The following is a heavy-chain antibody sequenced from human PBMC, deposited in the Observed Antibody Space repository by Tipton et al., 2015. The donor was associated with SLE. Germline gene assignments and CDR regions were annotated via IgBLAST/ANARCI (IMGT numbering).Heavy chain of an antibody. J-gene: IGHJ4*02. D-gene: IGHD6-6*01. CDR1: GGSISSSSYY. CDR3: ARELQQLVAFDY. V-gene: IGHV4-39*07. Sequence: LRLSCTVSGGSISSSSYYWGWIRQPPGKGLEWIGSIYYSGSTYYNPSLKSRVTISVDTSKNQFSLKLSSVTAADTAVYYCARELQQLVAFDYWGQGTLVTVSS. CDR2: IYYSGST.